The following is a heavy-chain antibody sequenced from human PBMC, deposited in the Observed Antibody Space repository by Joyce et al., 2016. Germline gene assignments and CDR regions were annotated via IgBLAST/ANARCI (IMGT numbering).Heavy chain of an antibody. Sequence: EVQLVESGGGLVQPGGSLRLSCAASGFTFSTTWMTWVRQSPGKGPEWVANIKPDGREKYYVGSGKGRFTISRDNAKNSLSLLMNSLRVDDTAVYYCATGGGMDVWGQGTTVTVSS. J-gene: IGHJ6*02. CDR1: GFTFSTTW. CDR3: ATGGGMDV. V-gene: IGHV3-7*01. CDR2: IKPDGREK.